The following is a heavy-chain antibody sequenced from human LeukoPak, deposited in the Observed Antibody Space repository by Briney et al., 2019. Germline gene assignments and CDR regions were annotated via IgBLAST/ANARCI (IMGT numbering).Heavy chain of an antibody. CDR3: AREGYSYAFDY. CDR2: IWYDGSNK. J-gene: IGHJ4*02. V-gene: IGHV3-33*01. Sequence: PGRSLRLSCAASGFTFSSYGMHWVRQAPGKGLEWVAVIWYDGSNKYYADSVKGRFTISRDNSKNTLYLQMNSLRAEDTAVYYCAREGYSYAFDYWGQGTLVTVSS. CDR1: GFTFSSYG. D-gene: IGHD5-18*01.